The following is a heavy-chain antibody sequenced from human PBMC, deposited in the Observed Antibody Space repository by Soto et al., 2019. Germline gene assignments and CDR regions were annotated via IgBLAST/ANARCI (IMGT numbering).Heavy chain of an antibody. CDR2: IFYSGST. CDR3: AKDSGYNYGYFRWFDP. Sequence: QVHLQESGPRLVKPSETLSLTCTVSGGSISNYYWSWIRQPPGRGLEWIGHIFYSGSTNYNPALKSRDTLSVDTSKSQFSLNLSSVTAADTAVYYCAKDSGYNYGYFRWFDPWGQGTLVTVSS. V-gene: IGHV4-59*01. J-gene: IGHJ5*02. CDR1: GGSISNYY. D-gene: IGHD5-18*01.